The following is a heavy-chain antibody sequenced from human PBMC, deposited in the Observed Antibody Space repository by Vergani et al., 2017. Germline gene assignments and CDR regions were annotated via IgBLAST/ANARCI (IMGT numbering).Heavy chain of an antibody. J-gene: IGHJ2*01. D-gene: IGHD2-2*01. CDR3: AKDPGFCSSSTCYRNYYFDL. V-gene: IGHV3-72*01. CDR1: GFTFSDHY. Sequence: EVQLVESGGGLVQPGGSLRLSCAASGFTFSDHYMDWVRQAPGKGLEWVGRTRNKANSYTTEYAASVKGRFTISRDDSKNSLYLQMNSLKIEDTAVYYCAKDPGFCSSSTCYRNYYFDLWGRGTLVTVSS. CDR2: TRNKANSYTT.